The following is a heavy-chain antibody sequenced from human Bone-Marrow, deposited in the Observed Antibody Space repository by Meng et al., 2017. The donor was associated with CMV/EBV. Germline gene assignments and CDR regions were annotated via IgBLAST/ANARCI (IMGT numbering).Heavy chain of an antibody. Sequence: SVKVSCKASGGTFSSYAISWVRQAPGQGLEWMGGIIPIFGTANYAQKFQGRVTITTDESTSTAYMELSSLRSEDTAVYYCARASGRVAVAGLIYYYYGMDFWGQGNTVTRYS. V-gene: IGHV1-69*05. CDR2: IIPIFGTA. CDR1: GGTFSSYA. CDR3: ARASGRVAVAGLIYYYYGMDF. D-gene: IGHD6-19*01. J-gene: IGHJ6*01.